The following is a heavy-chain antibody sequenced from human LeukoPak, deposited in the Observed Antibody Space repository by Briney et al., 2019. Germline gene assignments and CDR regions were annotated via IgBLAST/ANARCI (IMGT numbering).Heavy chain of an antibody. J-gene: IGHJ4*02. CDR3: ARAYGDYADY. V-gene: IGHV1-46*03. CDR1: GYTFTSYY. D-gene: IGHD4-17*01. Sequence: ASVKVSCKASGYTFTSYYMHWVRQAPGHGLEWMGIINPSGGSTSYAQKFQGRVTMTRYTSTSTVYMELSSLRSEDTAVYYCARAYGDYADYWGQGTLVTVSS. CDR2: INPSGGST.